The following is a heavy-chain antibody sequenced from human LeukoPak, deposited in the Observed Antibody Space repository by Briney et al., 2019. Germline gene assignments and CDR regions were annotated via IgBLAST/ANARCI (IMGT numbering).Heavy chain of an antibody. Sequence: GGSLRLSCAASGFTFSSYEMNWVRQAPGKGLEWVSYISSSGSTIYYADSVKGRFTISRDNAKNSLYLQMNSLRAEDTAVYYCERGLLLAAAGTGVDYWGQGTLVTVSS. CDR2: ISSSGSTI. J-gene: IGHJ4*02. CDR3: ERGLLLAAAGTGVDY. D-gene: IGHD6-13*01. V-gene: IGHV3-48*03. CDR1: GFTFSSYE.